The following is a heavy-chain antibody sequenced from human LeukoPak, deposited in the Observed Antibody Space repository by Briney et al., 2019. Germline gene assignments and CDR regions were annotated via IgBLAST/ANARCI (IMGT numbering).Heavy chain of an antibody. D-gene: IGHD2-2*01. CDR2: IKQDGSEK. CDR3: ARDDCSSISCYHNWFDP. Sequence: GGSLRLSCAASGFTYSSYWMSWVRQAPGKGLEWVANIKQDGSEKYYVDSVKGRFTISRDNAKNSLYLQMNSLRAEDTAVYYCARDDCSSISCYHNWFDPWGQGTLVTVSS. J-gene: IGHJ5*02. CDR1: GFTYSSYW. V-gene: IGHV3-7*01.